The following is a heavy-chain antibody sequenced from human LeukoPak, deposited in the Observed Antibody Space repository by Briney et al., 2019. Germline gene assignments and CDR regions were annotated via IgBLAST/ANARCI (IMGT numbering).Heavy chain of an antibody. D-gene: IGHD3-3*01. Sequence: GASVKVSCKASGYTFTDFGVSWVRQAPGQGLEWMGWISAYNGNTNYAQKLQGRVTMTTDTSTSTAYMELRSLRSDDTAVYYCARDPPQLRFLEWLRTYGMDVWGQGTTVTVSS. CDR1: GYTFTDFG. J-gene: IGHJ6*02. CDR2: ISAYNGNT. CDR3: ARDPPQLRFLEWLRTYGMDV. V-gene: IGHV1-18*01.